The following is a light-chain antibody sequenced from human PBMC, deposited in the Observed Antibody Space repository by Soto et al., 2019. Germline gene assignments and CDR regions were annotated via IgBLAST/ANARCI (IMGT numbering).Light chain of an antibody. V-gene: IGKV3-20*01. CDR3: QQYSSSVMYT. Sequence: EILLTQSPGTLSLSPGERATLSCRASQSLSRNYLAWYQQKPGQAPRLLIYGAFSRATGIPDRFSGGGSGTDFTLTISRLEPEDFAVYYCQQYSSSVMYTFGQGTKPEIK. CDR1: QSLSRNY. CDR2: GAF. J-gene: IGKJ2*01.